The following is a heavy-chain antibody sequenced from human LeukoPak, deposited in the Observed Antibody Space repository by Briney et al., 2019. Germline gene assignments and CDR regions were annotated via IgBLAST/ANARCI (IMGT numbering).Heavy chain of an antibody. V-gene: IGHV3-53*01. J-gene: IGHJ6*04. D-gene: IGHD3-10*02. CDR1: GFTVSNNY. Sequence: QTGGSLRLSCAASGFTVSNNYMSWVRQAPGKGLEWVSVIYSGSSTYHADSVKGRFTISRDNAKNSLYLQMNSLRAEDTAVYYCAELGVTMIGGVWGKGTTVTISS. CDR2: IYSGSST. CDR3: AELGVTMIGGV.